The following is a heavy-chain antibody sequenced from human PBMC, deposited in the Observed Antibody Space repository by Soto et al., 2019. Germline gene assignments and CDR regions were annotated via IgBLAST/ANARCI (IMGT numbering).Heavy chain of an antibody. CDR3: ARGGPNIVVVPAAHYYYYYGMDV. D-gene: IGHD2-2*01. V-gene: IGHV1-69*06. Sequence: QVQLVQSGAEVKKPGSSVKVSCKASGGTFSSYAISWVRQAPGQGLEWMGGIIPIFGTANYAQKFQGRVKITADKSTSPAYMELSSLRSEDTAVYYCARGGPNIVVVPAAHYYYYYGMDVWGQGTTVTVSS. CDR2: IIPIFGTA. J-gene: IGHJ6*02. CDR1: GGTFSSYA.